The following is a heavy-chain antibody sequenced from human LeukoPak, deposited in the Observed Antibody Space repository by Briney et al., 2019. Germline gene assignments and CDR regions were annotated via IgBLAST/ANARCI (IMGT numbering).Heavy chain of an antibody. Sequence: EASGKASCKASGYTFTGYDMHWVRQAPGQGLEWLGWINPNSGGTNYAQKSQGRVTMTRDTSISTAYMELSRLRSDDTAVYYCARDSYDSSGYYYYYYGMDVWGQGTTVTVSS. V-gene: IGHV1-2*02. CDR1: GYTFTGYD. J-gene: IGHJ6*02. CDR2: INPNSGGT. D-gene: IGHD3-22*01. CDR3: ARDSYDSSGYYYYYYGMDV.